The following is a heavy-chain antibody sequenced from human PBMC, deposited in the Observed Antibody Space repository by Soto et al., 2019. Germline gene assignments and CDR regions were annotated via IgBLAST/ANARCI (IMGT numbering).Heavy chain of an antibody. Sequence: PGESLKISCTGSGYNFNTYWIGWVRQMPGKGLEWMGIIYPGDFDTRYSQAFQGHLIMSVDKSINTASLQWRSLETLDNAMYSCARLRGYRYDYLEFLDNWGQGTPVEVFS. J-gene: IGHJ4*01. CDR1: GYNFNTYW. V-gene: IGHV5-51*01. D-gene: IGHD5-18*01. CDR2: IYPGDFDT. CDR3: ARLRGYRYDYLEFLDN.